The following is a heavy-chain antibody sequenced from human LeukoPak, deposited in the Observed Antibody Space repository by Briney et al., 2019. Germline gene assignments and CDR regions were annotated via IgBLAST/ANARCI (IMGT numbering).Heavy chain of an antibody. D-gene: IGHD1-26*01. V-gene: IGHV3-74*01. CDR3: ARVGIVGPTWGYFDY. Sequence: GGSLRLSCSASGFTFSTYWMHWVRQAPGKGLVWVSRISSDGTNTNYADSVKGRFTISRDNAKNTLYLQMNSLRADDTAVYYCARVGIVGPTWGYFDYWGQGTLVTVSS. CDR1: GFTFSTYW. J-gene: IGHJ4*02. CDR2: ISSDGTNT.